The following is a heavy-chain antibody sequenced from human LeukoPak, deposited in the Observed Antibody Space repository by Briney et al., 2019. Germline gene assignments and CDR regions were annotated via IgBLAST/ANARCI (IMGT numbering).Heavy chain of an antibody. J-gene: IGHJ5*02. CDR3: ARAVVVPAAIILDP. CDR2: IYYSGST. D-gene: IGHD2-2*01. CDR1: GGSISSGDYY. Sequence: SQTLSLTCTVSGGSISSGDYYWSWIRQPPGKGLEWIGYIYYSGSTYYNPSLKSRVTISADTSKNQFSLKLSSVTAADTAVYYCARAVVVPAAIILDPWGQGTLVTVSS. V-gene: IGHV4-30-4*08.